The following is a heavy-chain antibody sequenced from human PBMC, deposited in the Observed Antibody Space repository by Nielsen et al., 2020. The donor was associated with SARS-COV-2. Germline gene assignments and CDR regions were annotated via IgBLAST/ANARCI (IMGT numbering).Heavy chain of an antibody. Sequence: GESLKISCAASGFTVSSNYMSWVRQAPGKGLEWVSVIYSGGSTYYADSVKGRFTISRDNSKNTLYLQMNSLRAEDTAVYYCARVANYYGSGSYYYFDYWGQGTLVTVSS. D-gene: IGHD3-10*01. J-gene: IGHJ4*02. V-gene: IGHV3-53*01. CDR3: ARVANYYGSGSYYYFDY. CDR2: IYSGGST. CDR1: GFTVSSNY.